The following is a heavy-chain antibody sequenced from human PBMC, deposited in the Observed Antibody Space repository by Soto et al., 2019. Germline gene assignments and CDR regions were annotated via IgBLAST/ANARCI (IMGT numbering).Heavy chain of an antibody. CDR2: VNPSGGHT. Sequence: QVQLMQSGAEVKKPGASVKVSCKASGDTFTEYYIHWVRQAPGQGLEWMGTVNPSGGHTTYAQHFLGRVTMTRDTCTSTVYMELTRLTSADAAVYYCVRGGHVVVVTAALDSWGQGTLVTVSS. V-gene: IGHV1-46*01. CDR3: VRGGHVVVVTAALDS. J-gene: IGHJ4*02. D-gene: IGHD2-21*02. CDR1: GDTFTEYY.